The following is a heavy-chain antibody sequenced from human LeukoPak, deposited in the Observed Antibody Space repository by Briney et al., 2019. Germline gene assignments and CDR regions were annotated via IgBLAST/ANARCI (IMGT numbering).Heavy chain of an antibody. Sequence: PGGSLRLSCAASGFTFSSYGMHWVRQAPGKGLEWVAVIWYDGSNKYYADSVRGRFTISRDNSKNTLYLQMNSLRAEDTAVYYCARDPMVVTFYFYGMDVWGQGTTVTVSS. V-gene: IGHV3-33*01. CDR1: GFTFSSYG. CDR3: ARDPMVVTFYFYGMDV. CDR2: IWYDGSNK. J-gene: IGHJ6*02. D-gene: IGHD2-15*01.